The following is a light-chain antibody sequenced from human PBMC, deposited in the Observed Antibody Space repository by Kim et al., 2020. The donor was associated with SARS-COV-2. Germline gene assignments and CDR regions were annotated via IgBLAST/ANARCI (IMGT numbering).Light chain of an antibody. J-gene: IGKJ5*01. Sequence: PGERATLSCRASQRLTSNHFASYQHKPGQGPRLLIYAASSRATGVPDRFSGSGSGTDFTLTITRLEPEDFAVYYCQQYSSSPLITFGQGTRLEIK. CDR2: AAS. V-gene: IGKV3-20*01. CDR3: QQYSSSPLIT. CDR1: QRLTSNH.